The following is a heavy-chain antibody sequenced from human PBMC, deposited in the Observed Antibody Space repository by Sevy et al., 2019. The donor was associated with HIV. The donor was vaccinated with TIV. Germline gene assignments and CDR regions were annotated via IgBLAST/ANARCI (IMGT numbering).Heavy chain of an antibody. CDR3: TTDSITRDDAYDV. CDR1: GFTFSDLW. D-gene: IGHD3-10*01. V-gene: IGHV3-15*01. CDR2: IKSKIEGETK. J-gene: IGHJ3*01. Sequence: GGSLRLSCAASGFTFSDLWMTWVRQAPGKGLEWVGRIKSKIEGETKDYAAPVNGRFTISRDDSKSTVSLHMNSLKTEDTAVYYCTTDSITRDDAYDVWGQGTMVTVSS.